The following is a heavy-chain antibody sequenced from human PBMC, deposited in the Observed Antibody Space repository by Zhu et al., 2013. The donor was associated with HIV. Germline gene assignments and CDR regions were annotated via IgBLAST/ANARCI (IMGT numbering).Heavy chain of an antibody. Sequence: EVQLVESGGGLVKPEGSLRLSCAASGFTFSNAWMSWVRQAPGKGLEWVANIKQGGSEKFYVDSVKGRFTISRDNAKNSLYLQMNSLRAEDTAVYYCAREAYSSTWYPDWGQGTLVTVSS. J-gene: IGHJ4*02. CDR1: GFTFSNAW. D-gene: IGHD6-13*01. CDR3: AREAYSSTWYPD. CDR2: IKQGGSEK. V-gene: IGHV3-7*01.